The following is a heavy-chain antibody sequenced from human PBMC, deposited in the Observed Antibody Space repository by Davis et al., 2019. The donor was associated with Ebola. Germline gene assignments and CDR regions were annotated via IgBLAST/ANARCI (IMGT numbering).Heavy chain of an antibody. CDR2: IKQDGSEK. J-gene: IGHJ4*02. D-gene: IGHD2-2*02. Sequence: GESLKISCAASGFTFSSYWMSWVRQAPGKGLEWVANIKQDGSEKYYVDSVKGRFTISRDNAKNSLYLQMNSLRAEDTAVYYCAKDRSVVVPAAIGYWGQGTLVTVSS. CDR1: GFTFSSYW. CDR3: AKDRSVVVPAAIGY. V-gene: IGHV3-7*01.